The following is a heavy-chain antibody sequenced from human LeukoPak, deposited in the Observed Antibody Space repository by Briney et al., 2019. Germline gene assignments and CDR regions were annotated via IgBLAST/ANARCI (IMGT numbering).Heavy chain of an antibody. J-gene: IGHJ4*02. Sequence: PSETLSLTCTVSGDSISGFYWSWIRQAAGKGLEWIGHIYTSGSTNYNPSLKSRVTMSVDMSKNQFSLKLRSVTTADTAVYYCAASLWFGIYPDYWGQGSLVTVSS. V-gene: IGHV4-4*07. D-gene: IGHD3-10*01. CDR2: IYTSGST. CDR1: GDSISGFY. CDR3: AASLWFGIYPDY.